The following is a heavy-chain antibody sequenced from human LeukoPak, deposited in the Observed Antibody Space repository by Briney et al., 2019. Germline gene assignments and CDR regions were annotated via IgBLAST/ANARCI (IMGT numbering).Heavy chain of an antibody. J-gene: IGHJ6*03. CDR3: ARAGELRYMDV. Sequence: GSLRLSCSASGFIFSDYYMTWIRQASGKGLEWVSTIKGTGLTTYYADSVKGRFTISRDNAKNTVFLQMGSLRADDTAMYYCARAGELRYMDVWGKGTAVTVSS. CDR1: GFIFSDYY. V-gene: IGHV3-11*01. CDR2: IKGTGLTT. D-gene: IGHD3-16*01.